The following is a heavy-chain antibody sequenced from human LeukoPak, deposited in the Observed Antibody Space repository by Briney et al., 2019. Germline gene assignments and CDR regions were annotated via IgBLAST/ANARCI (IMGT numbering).Heavy chain of an antibody. V-gene: IGHV3-53*01. D-gene: IGHD3-10*01. CDR3: ASSGRSYRFLEY. J-gene: IGHJ4*02. CDR2: IYNAGNT. CDR1: GFAVSSND. Sequence: GGSLRLSCAASGFAVSSNDVTWVSQAPGKGLEWVSVIYNAGNTDYADSVKGRFTISRDASKNTLYLLMNTLRAEDTAVYYCASSGRSYRFLEYWGQGTLVTVSS.